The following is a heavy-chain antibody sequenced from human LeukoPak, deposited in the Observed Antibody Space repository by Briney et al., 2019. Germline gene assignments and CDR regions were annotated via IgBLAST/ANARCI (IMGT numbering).Heavy chain of an antibody. CDR2: MSDDGSNK. CDR1: GFTFSSYG. Sequence: PGGSLRLSCAASGFTFSSYGMHWVRQAPGKGLEWVAVMSDDGSNKYYADSVKGRFTIPRDNSKNTLYLQMNSLRAEDTAVYYCAKDQPEGYYYDSSGLRYWGQGTLVTVSS. CDR3: AKDQPEGYYYDSSGLRY. V-gene: IGHV3-30*18. D-gene: IGHD3-22*01. J-gene: IGHJ4*02.